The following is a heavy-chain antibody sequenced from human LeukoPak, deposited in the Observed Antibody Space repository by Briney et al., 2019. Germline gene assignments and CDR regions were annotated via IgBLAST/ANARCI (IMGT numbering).Heavy chain of an antibody. CDR3: VKVNSAWSGGTYYFDY. Sequence: GGSLRLPCAASGFTFNYYAMSWVRQAPGKGLEWVSSLSASAITTYYAASVKGRFTISRDNSKNTLSLQMNSLRAEETAVYYCVKVNSAWSGGTYYFDYWGQGTLVTVSS. CDR1: GFTFNYYA. J-gene: IGHJ4*02. D-gene: IGHD6-19*01. CDR2: LSASAITT. V-gene: IGHV3-23*01.